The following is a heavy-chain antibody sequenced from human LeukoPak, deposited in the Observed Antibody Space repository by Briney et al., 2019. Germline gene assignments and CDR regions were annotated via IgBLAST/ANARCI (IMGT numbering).Heavy chain of an antibody. CDR2: IYSSRST. V-gene: IGHV4-59*01. CDR1: GGSISSYY. CDR3: ARWSSLYYFDY. Sequence: LETLSLTCAVSGGSISSYYWCWIRQPPGEGLELIGDIYSSRSTNYKPCPNARVTISVDTSKNQFSLKLSSVTAADTAVYYCARWSSLYYFDYWGQGTLVTVSS. J-gene: IGHJ4*02.